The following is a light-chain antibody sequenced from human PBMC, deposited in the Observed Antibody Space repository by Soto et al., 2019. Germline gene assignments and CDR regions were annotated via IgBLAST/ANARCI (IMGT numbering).Light chain of an antibody. J-gene: IGKJ2*01. Sequence: DIQMTQSPSTLSSSVGDRVTITCLWRQNIVNWLAWYQQKPGKAPNLLIYKTSTLQRGVPSRFSGSGSGTEFTLTISSLQPDDFATYYCQQYDSHPMYTFGQGTKVDIK. CDR2: KTS. CDR1: QNIVNW. CDR3: QQYDSHPMYT. V-gene: IGKV1-5*03.